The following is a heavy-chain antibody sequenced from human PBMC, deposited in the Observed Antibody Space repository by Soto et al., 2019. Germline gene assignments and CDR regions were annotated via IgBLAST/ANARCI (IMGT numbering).Heavy chain of an antibody. CDR2: VGGSGGST. V-gene: IGHV3-23*01. Sequence: GGSLRLSCVVSGFTLSSYDLSWVRQAPGKGLEWVSAVGGSGGSTYDTDSVRGRFTISRDNSKNTVHLQMNTLRAEDTAIYYCAKESGGAGVVTAIHYITAWGQGTLVTVSS. J-gene: IGHJ5*02. CDR1: GFTLSSYD. CDR3: AKESGGAGVVTAIHYITA. D-gene: IGHD2-21*02.